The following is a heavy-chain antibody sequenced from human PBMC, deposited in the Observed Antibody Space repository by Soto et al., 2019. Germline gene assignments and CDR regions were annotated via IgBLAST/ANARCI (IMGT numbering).Heavy chain of an antibody. V-gene: IGHV3-53*01. CDR3: AKGDFDC. CDR1: GLSVSNNY. J-gene: IGHJ4*02. CDR2: VFSGGKT. D-gene: IGHD3-16*01. Sequence: PGGSLRLSCAVSGLSVSNNYMSWVRQAPGKGLEWVAIVFSGGKTYHADSVKGRFTISRDNSKNTVDLQMNSLRAEDTAVYYCAKGDFDCWGQGTLVTASS.